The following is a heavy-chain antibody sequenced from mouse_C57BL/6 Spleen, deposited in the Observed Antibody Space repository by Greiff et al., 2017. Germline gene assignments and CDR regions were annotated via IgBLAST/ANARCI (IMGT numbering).Heavy chain of an antibody. J-gene: IGHJ4*01. V-gene: IGHV1-54*01. Sequence: QVQLQQSGAELVRPGTSVKVSCKASGYAFTNYLIEWVKQRPGQGLEWIGVINPGSGGTNYNEKFKGKATLTADKSSSTAYMQLSSLTSEDSAVYFCARSHYYGSGYYAMDYWGQGTSVTVSS. CDR3: ARSHYYGSGYYAMDY. D-gene: IGHD1-1*01. CDR2: INPGSGGT. CDR1: GYAFTNYL.